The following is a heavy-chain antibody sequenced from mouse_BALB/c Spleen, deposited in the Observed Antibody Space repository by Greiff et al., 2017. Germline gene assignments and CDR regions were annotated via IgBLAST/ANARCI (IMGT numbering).Heavy chain of an antibody. J-gene: IGHJ3*01. CDR3: AREGDYYLFAY. CDR2: ISSGGSYT. Sequence: EVKVVESGGGLVKPGGSLKLSCAASGFTFSSYAMSWVRQSPEKRLEWVAEISSGGSYTYYPDTVTGRFTISRDNAKNTLYLEMSSLRSEDTAMYYCAREGDYYLFAYWGQGTLVTVSA. D-gene: IGHD1-1*01. CDR1: GFTFSSYA. V-gene: IGHV5-9-4*01.